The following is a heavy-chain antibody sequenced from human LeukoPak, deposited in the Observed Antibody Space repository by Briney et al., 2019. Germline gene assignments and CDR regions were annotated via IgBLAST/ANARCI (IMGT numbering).Heavy chain of an antibody. V-gene: IGHV3-23*01. Sequence: GGALVLSLAASGFTFSSYAMRGVRPAPGKGLGWVSSISGSGGSTYYADSVKGRITISRDNSKNTLYLQMNSLRAEDTAVYYCAAIAASATHIDYWGQGTLVTVSP. CDR1: GFTFSSYA. CDR2: ISGSGGST. CDR3: AAIAASATHIDY. J-gene: IGHJ4*02. D-gene: IGHD6-13*01.